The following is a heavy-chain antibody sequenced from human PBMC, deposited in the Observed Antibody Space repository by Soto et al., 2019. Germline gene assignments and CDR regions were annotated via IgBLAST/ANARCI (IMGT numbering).Heavy chain of an antibody. CDR1: GGSISSSNW. D-gene: IGHD2-21*02. Sequence: QVQLQESGPGLVKPSGTLSLTCAVSGGSISSSNWWSWVRQPPGKGLEWIGEIYHSGITNYNPYLKSRVTISVDKSKNQFSLKLSSVTAADTALYYCARSQFGGVVVTATDYWGQGTLVTVSS. V-gene: IGHV4-4*02. CDR2: IYHSGIT. CDR3: ARSQFGGVVVTATDY. J-gene: IGHJ4*02.